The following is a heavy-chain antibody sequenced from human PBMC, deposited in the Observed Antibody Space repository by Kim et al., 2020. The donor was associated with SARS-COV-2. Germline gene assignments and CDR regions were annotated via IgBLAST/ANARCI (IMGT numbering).Heavy chain of an antibody. D-gene: IGHD1-26*01. V-gene: IGHV3-53*01. CDR2: IYSDGST. J-gene: IGHJ4*02. Sequence: GGSLRLSCAASGFTVSNSYMNWVRQAPGKGLEWVSIIYSDGSTTYADSVKGRFTMSRDNSKNTLYLQMNSLRADDTAVYFCAGRSASSGTKFVFDYWGQGTSVTVSS. CDR1: GFTVSNSY. CDR3: AGRSASSGTKFVFDY.